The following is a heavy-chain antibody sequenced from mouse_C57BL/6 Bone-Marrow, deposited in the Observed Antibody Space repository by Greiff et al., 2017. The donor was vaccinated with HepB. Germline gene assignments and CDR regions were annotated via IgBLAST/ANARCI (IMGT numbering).Heavy chain of an antibody. J-gene: IGHJ2*01. Sequence: EVQVVESGGGLVKPGGSLKLSCAASGFTFSDYGMHWVRQAPEKGLEWVAYISSGSSTIYYADTVKGRFTISRDNAKNTLFLQMTSLRSEDTAMYYCARGLLPFDYWGQGTTLTVSS. CDR3: ARGLLPFDY. D-gene: IGHD2-3*01. CDR2: ISSGSSTI. V-gene: IGHV5-17*01. CDR1: GFTFSDYG.